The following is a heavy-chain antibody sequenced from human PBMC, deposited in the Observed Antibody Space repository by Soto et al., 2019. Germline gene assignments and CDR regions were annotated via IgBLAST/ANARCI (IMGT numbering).Heavy chain of an antibody. D-gene: IGHD3-10*01. V-gene: IGHV3-23*01. CDR2: VNGGGDST. Sequence: EAQVLESGGDLVQPGGSLRLSCIASGFTFSSFGMTWVRQAPGKGLEWVSTVNGGGDSTHYADSVKVRFSIFRDNSKNRVYLQMNSLRAEDTAIYYCVKDFGYGFILFDYWGQGTLVTVS. CDR1: GFTFSSFG. J-gene: IGHJ4*02. CDR3: VKDFGYGFILFDY.